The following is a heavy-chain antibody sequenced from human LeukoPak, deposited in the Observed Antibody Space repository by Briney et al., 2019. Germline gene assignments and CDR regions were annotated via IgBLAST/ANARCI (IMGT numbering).Heavy chain of an antibody. CDR2: IHYSGST. D-gene: IGHD3-10*01. Sequence: SETLSLTCTVSGGSISSSSYYWGWIRQPPGKGLEWIVSIHYSGSTYYNPSLKSRVTISLDTSKNQFSLKVSSVTAADTAVYYCARSPGYYFDYWGQGTLVTVSS. CDR3: ARSPGYYFDY. J-gene: IGHJ4*02. V-gene: IGHV4-39*07. CDR1: GGSISSSSYY.